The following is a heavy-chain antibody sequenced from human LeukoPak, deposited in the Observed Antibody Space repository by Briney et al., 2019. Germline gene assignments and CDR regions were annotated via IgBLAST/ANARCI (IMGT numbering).Heavy chain of an antibody. CDR2: ISTTGGST. D-gene: IGHD2-2*02. CDR3: AKKDCSTTSCYKAFDY. V-gene: IGHV3-23*01. CDR1: GFTFSNYA. J-gene: IGHJ4*02. Sequence: PGGSLRLSCAASGFTFSNYAMSWVRQARGKGLEWVSVISTTGGSTDNADSVKGRFTISRDNSKSTLYLQMNRLRADDTAVYYCAKKDCSTTSCYKAFDYWGQGTLVTVSS.